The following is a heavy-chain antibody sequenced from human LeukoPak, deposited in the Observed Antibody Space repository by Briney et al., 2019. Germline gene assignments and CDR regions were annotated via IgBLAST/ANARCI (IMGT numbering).Heavy chain of an antibody. D-gene: IGHD6-13*01. J-gene: IGHJ4*02. CDR2: INPSSGGT. V-gene: IGHV1-2*02. CDR3: ARDRGSSWYVDY. CDR1: GYSFTSYY. Sequence: ASVTVSCKTSGYSFTSYYIHWVRQAPGQGLAWMGWINPSSGGTEYAQKFQGRVTMTGDTSISTAYMELSRLRSDDTAVYYCARDRGSSWYVDYWGQGTLVTVSS.